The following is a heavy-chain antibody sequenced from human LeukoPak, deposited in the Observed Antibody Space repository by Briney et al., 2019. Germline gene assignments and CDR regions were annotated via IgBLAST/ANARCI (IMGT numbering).Heavy chain of an antibody. CDR3: ARASFCSGGTCYAEY. J-gene: IGHJ4*02. V-gene: IGHV5-51*01. CDR1: GYTFTTHW. Sequence: HGESLKISCKGSGYTFTTHWIGWLRQMPGKGLEWMGIIYPGDSDTRYSPSFQGQITISADKSISTAYLQWSSLKASDTAIYYCARASFCSGGTCYAEYRGQGTLVTVSS. CDR2: IYPGDSDT. D-gene: IGHD2-15*01.